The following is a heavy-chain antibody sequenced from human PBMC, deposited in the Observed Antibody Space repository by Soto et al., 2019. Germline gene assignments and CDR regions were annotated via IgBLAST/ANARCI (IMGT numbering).Heavy chain of an antibody. CDR3: AKDKVYSGSYWSPMGYYGMDV. CDR2: ISGSGGST. Sequence: GGSLRLSCAASGFTFSSYAMSWVRQAPGKGLEWVSAISGSGGSTYYADSVKGRFTISRDNSKNTLYLQMNSLRAEDTAVYYCAKDKVYSGSYWSPMGYYGMDVWGQGTTVTVSS. D-gene: IGHD1-26*01. CDR1: GFTFSSYA. V-gene: IGHV3-23*01. J-gene: IGHJ6*02.